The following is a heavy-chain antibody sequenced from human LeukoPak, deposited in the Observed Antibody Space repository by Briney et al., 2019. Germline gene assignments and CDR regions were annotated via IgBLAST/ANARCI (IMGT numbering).Heavy chain of an antibody. Sequence: PGGSLRLSCGASGFIFNTYGMHWVRQAPGKGLEWVALIWYDGSKKYYADSVKGRFTISRDNSKNTLYLQMNSLRVEDTGVYFCARGYGIYESGGYYHYFDYWGQGTLVTVSS. CDR3: ARGYGIYESGGYYHYFDY. CDR1: GFIFNTYG. V-gene: IGHV3-33*01. CDR2: IWYDGSKK. D-gene: IGHD3-22*01. J-gene: IGHJ4*02.